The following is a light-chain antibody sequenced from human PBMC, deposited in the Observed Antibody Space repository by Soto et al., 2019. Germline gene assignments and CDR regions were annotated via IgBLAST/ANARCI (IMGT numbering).Light chain of an antibody. CDR1: QSIGDY. Sequence: ILMPQSAAALSKNPGERATRYRSTSQSIGDYLAWYQHKPGQAPRLLIYGALTRATGIPARFAGSGSETDFTLTIISLQSEDFAIYYCQQYSSWVVTFGQGTRLEI. V-gene: IGKV3-15*01. CDR3: QQYSSWVVT. CDR2: GAL. J-gene: IGKJ5*01.